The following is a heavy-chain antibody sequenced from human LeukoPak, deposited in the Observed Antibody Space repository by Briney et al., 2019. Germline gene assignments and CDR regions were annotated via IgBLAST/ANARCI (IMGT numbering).Heavy chain of an antibody. J-gene: IGHJ4*02. Sequence: PSETLSLTCTVSGGSISSYYWSWIRQPPGKGLEWFGYIYDSGTTNYNPSLKSRVTISVDTSKNQFSLKLSSVTAADTAVYYCARGRWDFDYWGQGTLVTVSS. CDR3: ARGRWDFDY. D-gene: IGHD3-16*01. CDR1: GGSISSYY. V-gene: IGHV4-59*01. CDR2: IYDSGTT.